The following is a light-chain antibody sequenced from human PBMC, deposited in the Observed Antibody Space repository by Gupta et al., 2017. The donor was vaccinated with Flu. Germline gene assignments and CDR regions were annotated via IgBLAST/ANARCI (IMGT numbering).Light chain of an antibody. V-gene: IGLV2-23*02. Sequence: QSALTQPASVSGSPGQSITISCTRTSSDVGSYNLVSWYQQHPGKAPKLMIYDVTERPSGVSNRFSGSKSGNTASLRISGLQAEDEADYYCCSYAGSSTLVFGGGTKLTVL. CDR2: DVT. CDR1: SSDVGSYNL. J-gene: IGLJ2*01. CDR3: CSYAGSSTLV.